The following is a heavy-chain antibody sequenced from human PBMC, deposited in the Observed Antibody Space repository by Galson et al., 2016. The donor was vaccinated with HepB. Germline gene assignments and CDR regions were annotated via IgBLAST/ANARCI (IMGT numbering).Heavy chain of an antibody. J-gene: IGHJ4*02. D-gene: IGHD6-19*01. V-gene: IGHV3-23*01. CDR1: GFTFSSYA. CDR3: PKDLDSTGWYEGVY. CDR2: ISTSGNT. Sequence: SLRLSCAASGFTFSSYAMNWVRQAPGKGLEWVSTISTSGNTHYADSVKGRFTVSRDNSKNALYLQMNSLRAEDTAIYYCPKDLDSTGWYEGVYWGQGTQVTVSS.